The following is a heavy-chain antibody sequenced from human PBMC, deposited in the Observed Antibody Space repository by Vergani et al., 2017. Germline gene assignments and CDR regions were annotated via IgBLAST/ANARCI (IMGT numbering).Heavy chain of an antibody. Sequence: QVTLRESGPALVKPTQTLTLTCTFSGFSLSTSGMCVSWIRQHPGKALEWLARIGWDDDKYYSTSLRTRLTISKDTSKNQVVLTMTKVDPVDTATYYCARGCDRSGYYYFYWGQGTLVTVSS. CDR3: ARGCDRSGYYYFY. J-gene: IGHJ4*02. V-gene: IGHV2-70*15. CDR2: IGWDDDK. CDR1: GFSLSTSGMC. D-gene: IGHD3-22*01.